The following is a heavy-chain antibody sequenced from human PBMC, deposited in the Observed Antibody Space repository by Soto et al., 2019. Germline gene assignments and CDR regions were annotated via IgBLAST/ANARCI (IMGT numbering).Heavy chain of an antibody. V-gene: IGHV3-23*01. J-gene: IGHJ4*02. CDR3: ARRV. CDR2: ISAGGDTT. CDR1: GFTFSNYP. Sequence: EVQVSESGGGLVQPGGSLRLSCATSGFTFSNYPMNWVRQAPGKGLEWVSGISAGGDTTYYAYSVKGRVTIFRDNSKNSVSLQMNSLRVEDTAVYYCARRVWGQGTLVTVSS.